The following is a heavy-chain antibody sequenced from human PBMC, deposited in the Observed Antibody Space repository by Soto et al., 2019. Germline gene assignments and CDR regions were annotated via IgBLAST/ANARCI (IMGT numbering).Heavy chain of an antibody. CDR2: IYSGGSS. J-gene: IGHJ4*02. Sequence: PWGSLRFSCAASDSTVTINYRNWVRQAPGKGLAWVSVIYSGGSSYYADSVKGRFTISRDNSKNTLYLQMNSLRADDTAVYYCAYSESGYSYGLRIWGQGTMVTGSS. CDR3: AYSESGYSYGLRI. V-gene: IGHV3-53*01. D-gene: IGHD5-18*01. CDR1: DSTVTINY.